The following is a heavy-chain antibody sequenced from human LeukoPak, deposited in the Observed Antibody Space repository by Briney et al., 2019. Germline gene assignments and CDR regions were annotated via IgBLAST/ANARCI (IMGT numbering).Heavy chain of an antibody. CDR1: GGSISSYY. V-gene: IGHV4-59*01. CDR3: ARGAYYDSSGYYYYYYYYMDV. J-gene: IGHJ6*03. D-gene: IGHD3-22*01. Sequence: PSETLSLTCTVSGGSISSYYWSWIRQPPGTGLEWIGYIYYSGSTNYNPSLKSRVTISVDTSKNQFSLKLSSVTAADTAVYYCARGAYYDSSGYYYYYYYYMDVWGKGTTVTVSS. CDR2: IYYSGST.